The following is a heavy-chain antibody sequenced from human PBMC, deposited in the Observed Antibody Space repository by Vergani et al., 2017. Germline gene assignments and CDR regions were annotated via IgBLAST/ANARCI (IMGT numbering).Heavy chain of an antibody. V-gene: IGHV1-69*01. CDR3: ARAEQQLETINWFDP. D-gene: IGHD6-13*01. J-gene: IGHJ5*02. CDR2: IIPIFGTA. Sequence: QVQLLQSGAAVKQPGSSVKVSCKASGGTFSSYAISWVRQAPGQGLEWMGGIIPIFGTANYAQKLQGRVTITADESTSTAYMELSSLRSEDTAVCYCARAEQQLETINWFDPWGQGTLVTVSS. CDR1: GGTFSSYA.